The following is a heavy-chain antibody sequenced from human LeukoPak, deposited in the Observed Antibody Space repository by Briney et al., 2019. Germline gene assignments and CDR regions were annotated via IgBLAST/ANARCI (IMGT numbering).Heavy chain of an antibody. J-gene: IGHJ4*02. D-gene: IGHD3-3*01. CDR1: GFTFSSYG. CDR3: AKDRGFSEWLLFDY. Sequence: GGSLRLSCAASGFTFSSYGMHWVRQAPGKGLEWVAVKWYDGSNKYYADSVKGRFTISRDNSKNTLYLQMNSLRAEDTAVYYCAKDRGFSEWLLFDYWGQGTLVTVSS. V-gene: IGHV3-33*06. CDR2: KWYDGSNK.